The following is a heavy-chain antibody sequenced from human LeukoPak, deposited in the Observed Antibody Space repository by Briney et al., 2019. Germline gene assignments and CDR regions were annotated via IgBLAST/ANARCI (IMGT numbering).Heavy chain of an antibody. CDR2: IYTSGST. V-gene: IGHV4-4*07. J-gene: IGHJ5*02. CDR1: GGSISSYY. CDR3: ARDRPVLRYFDWLPTAGVIDNWFDP. Sequence: SETLSLTCTVPGGSISSYYWSWIRQPAGKGLEWIGRIYTSGSTNYNPSLKSRVTMSVDTSKNQFSLKLSSVTAADTAVYYCARDRPVLRYFDWLPTAGVIDNWFDPWGQGTLVTVSS. D-gene: IGHD3-9*01.